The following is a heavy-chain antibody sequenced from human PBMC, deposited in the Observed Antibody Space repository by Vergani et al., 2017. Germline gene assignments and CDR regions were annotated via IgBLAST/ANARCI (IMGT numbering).Heavy chain of an antibody. Sequence: QVQLQESGPGLVKPSETLSLTCTVSGGSISSHYWSWIRQPPGKGLEWIGYIYYSGSTNYNPSLKSRVTISVDTSKNQFSLKLSSVTAADTAVYYCARDKVVPAAMVGSDYGSGSPLYYYYYMDVWGKGTTVTVSS. V-gene: IGHV4-59*11. D-gene: IGHD2-2*01. J-gene: IGHJ6*03. CDR2: IYYSGST. CDR3: ARDKVVPAAMVGSDYGSGSPLYYYYYMDV. CDR1: GGSISSHY.